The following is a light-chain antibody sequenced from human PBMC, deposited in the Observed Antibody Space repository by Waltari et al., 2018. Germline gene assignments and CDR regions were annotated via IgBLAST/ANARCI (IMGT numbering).Light chain of an antibody. CDR2: GAT. CDR3: QQYYVTPLT. V-gene: IGKV1-NL1*01. J-gene: IGKJ4*01. CDR1: QGISNS. Sequence: DIQMTQSPSSLSASVGDRVTITCRASQGISNSLAWYQQKPGKAPKLLLYGATRLESGVPSRFRGRGSGTNYTLIINSLQPEDFATYYCQQYYVTPLTFGGGTKVEIK.